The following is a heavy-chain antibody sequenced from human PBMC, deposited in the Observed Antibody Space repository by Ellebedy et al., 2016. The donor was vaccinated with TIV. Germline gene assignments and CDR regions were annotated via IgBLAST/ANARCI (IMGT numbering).Heavy chain of an antibody. Sequence: PGGSLRLSCAASGLTFSESYMSWIRQAPGKGLEWVSYISKSVTYTEYGDSVKGRFTISRDNVKNSLYLQMDSLRAEDTAVYYCARTGYSSDWYASNWGQGTLVTVSS. CDR1: GLTFSESY. J-gene: IGHJ4*02. D-gene: IGHD6-19*01. CDR2: ISKSVTYT. V-gene: IGHV3-11*06. CDR3: ARTGYSSDWYASN.